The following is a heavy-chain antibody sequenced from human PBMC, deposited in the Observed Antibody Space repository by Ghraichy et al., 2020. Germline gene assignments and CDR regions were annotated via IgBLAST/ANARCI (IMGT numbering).Heavy chain of an antibody. CDR3: AKLSREMATTEYFQH. CDR1: GFTFSSYA. V-gene: IGHV3-23*01. J-gene: IGHJ1*01. Sequence: GESLNISCAASGFTFSSYAMSWVRQAPGKGLEWVSAISGSGGSTYYADSVKGRFTISRDNSKNTLYLQMNSLRAEDTAVYYCAKLSREMATTEYFQHWGQGTLVTVSS. CDR2: ISGSGGST. D-gene: IGHD5-24*01.